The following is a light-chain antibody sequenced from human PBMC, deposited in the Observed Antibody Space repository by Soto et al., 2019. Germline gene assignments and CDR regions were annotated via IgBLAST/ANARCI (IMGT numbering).Light chain of an antibody. CDR3: QSYDNSLSGSWV. V-gene: IGLV3-21*02. CDR2: DDS. Sequence: SYELTQPPSVSVAPGQTAEISCGGDNIESTGVHWYQQKPGQAPVLVVYDDSDRPSEIPERFSGSKSGTSASLAINGLQAEDEAHYYCQSYDNSLSGSWVFGGGTKLTVL. J-gene: IGLJ3*02. CDR1: NIESTG.